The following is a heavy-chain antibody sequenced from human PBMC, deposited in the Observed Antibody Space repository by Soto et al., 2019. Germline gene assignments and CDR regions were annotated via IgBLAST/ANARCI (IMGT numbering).Heavy chain of an antibody. V-gene: IGHV3-33*01. CDR1: GFTFSSYG. CDR3: ARVGRVDGVPPGDFDY. D-gene: IGHD3-16*01. CDR2: IWYDGSNK. Sequence: QVQLVESGGGVVQPGRSLRLSCAASGFTFSSYGMHWVRQAPGKGLEWVAVIWYDGSNKYYADSVKGRFTISRDNSKNTLSLQMTRLRAEDTAVYCCARVGRVDGVPPGDFDYWGQGTLVTVSS. J-gene: IGHJ4*02.